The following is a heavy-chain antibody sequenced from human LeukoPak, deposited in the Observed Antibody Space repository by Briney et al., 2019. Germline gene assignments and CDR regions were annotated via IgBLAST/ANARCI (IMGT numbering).Heavy chain of an antibody. J-gene: IGHJ4*02. V-gene: IGHV3-53*01. Sequence: GGSLRLSCAASGFTFSSYSMNWVRQAPGKGLEWVSVIYSGGSTYYADSVKGRFTISRDNSKNTLYLQMNSLRAEDTAVYYCARDSVPQGLDYWGQGTLVTVSS. CDR3: ARDSVPQGLDY. CDR2: IYSGGST. D-gene: IGHD3-10*01. CDR1: GFTFSSYS.